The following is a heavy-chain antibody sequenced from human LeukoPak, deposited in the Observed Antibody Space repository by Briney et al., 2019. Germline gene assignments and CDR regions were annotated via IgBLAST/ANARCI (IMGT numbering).Heavy chain of an antibody. Sequence: PSETLSLTCTVSGGSISSGDYYWSWIRQPPGKGLEWIGYIYYSGSTYYNPSLKSRVTISVDTSKNQFSLKLSSVTAADTAVYYCAREDDYSNYVRDWGQGTLVTVSS. V-gene: IGHV4-30-4*08. CDR3: AREDDYSNYVRD. CDR1: GGSISSGDYY. J-gene: IGHJ4*02. D-gene: IGHD4-11*01. CDR2: IYYSGST.